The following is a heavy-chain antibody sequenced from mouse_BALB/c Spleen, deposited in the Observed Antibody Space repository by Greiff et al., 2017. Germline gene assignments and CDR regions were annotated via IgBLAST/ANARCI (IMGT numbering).Heavy chain of an antibody. CDR1: GFTFSSFG. J-gene: IGHJ4*01. CDR3: ARHGKAMDY. Sequence: EVNVVESGGGLVQPGGSRKLSCAASGFTFSSFGMHWVRQAPEKGLEWVAYISSGSSTIYYADTVKGRFTISRDNPKNTLFLQMTSLRSEDTAMYYCARHGKAMDYWGQGTSVTVSS. V-gene: IGHV5-17*02. CDR2: ISSGSSTI. D-gene: IGHD2-1*01.